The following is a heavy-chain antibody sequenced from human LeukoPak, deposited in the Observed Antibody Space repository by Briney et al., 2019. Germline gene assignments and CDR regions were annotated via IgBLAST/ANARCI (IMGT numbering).Heavy chain of an antibody. V-gene: IGHV3-7*01. Sequence: TGGSLRLSCAASGFTFRAYWMSWVRQAPGKGLEWVANINQAGSEEYYVDSVKGRFTISRDNAKNSLYLQMNSLRAEDTAVYYCARPDGYNYPYWGQGTLVTVSS. CDR3: ARPDGYNYPY. CDR2: INQAGSEE. CDR1: GFTFRAYW. J-gene: IGHJ4*02. D-gene: IGHD5-24*01.